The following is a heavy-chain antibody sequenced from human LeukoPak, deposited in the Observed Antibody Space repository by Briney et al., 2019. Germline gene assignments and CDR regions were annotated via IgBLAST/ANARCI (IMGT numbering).Heavy chain of an antibody. CDR1: GGSFSGYY. D-gene: IGHD3-3*01. J-gene: IGHJ4*02. Sequence: SETLSLTCAVYGGSFSGYYWSWIRQPPGKGLEWIGEINHSGSTNYNPSLKSRVTISVDTSKNQFSLKLSSVTAADTAVYYCARHSRSLTIFGVVIDYWGQGTLVTVSS. V-gene: IGHV4-34*01. CDR2: INHSGST. CDR3: ARHSRSLTIFGVVIDY.